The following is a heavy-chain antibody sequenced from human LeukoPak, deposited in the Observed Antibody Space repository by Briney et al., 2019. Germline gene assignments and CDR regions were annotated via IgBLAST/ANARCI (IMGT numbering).Heavy chain of an antibody. CDR1: GGSISSGDYY. CDR3: ARDSRSESWFDP. Sequence: SETLSLTCTVSGGSISSGDYYWSWIRQPPGKGLEWIGYIYYSGSTYYNPSLKSRVTISVDTSKSQFSLRLSSVTAADTAVYYCARDSRSESWFDPWGQGTLVTVSS. V-gene: IGHV4-30-4*01. CDR2: IYYSGST. J-gene: IGHJ5*02. D-gene: IGHD3-10*01.